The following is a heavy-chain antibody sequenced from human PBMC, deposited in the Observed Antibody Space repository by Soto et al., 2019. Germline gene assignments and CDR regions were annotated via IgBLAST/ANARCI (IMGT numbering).Heavy chain of an antibody. Sequence: PGGSLRLSCAASGFTFDDYAMHWVRQAPGKCLEWVSGISWNSGNKGYADSVKGRFTISRDNAKNFLYLEMNSLRAEDTALYYCAKEAGLVRFFDWLSNGLDVWGQGXAVTVYS. CDR3: AKEAGLVRFFDWLSNGLDV. D-gene: IGHD3-9*01. CDR2: ISWNSGNK. CDR1: GFTFDDYA. J-gene: IGHJ6*02. V-gene: IGHV3-9*01.